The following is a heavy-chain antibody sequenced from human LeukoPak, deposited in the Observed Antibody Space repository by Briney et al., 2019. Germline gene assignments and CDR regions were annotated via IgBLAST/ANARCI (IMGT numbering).Heavy chain of an antibody. Sequence: SETLSLTRTVSGGSISSGSYYWSWIRQPAGKGQEWIGRIYTSGSTNYNPSLKSRVTISVDTSKNHFSLKLSSVTAADTAVYYCARKVGGCDFWSGYGHMDVWGKGTTVTVSS. J-gene: IGHJ6*03. V-gene: IGHV4-61*02. CDR1: GGSISSGSYY. CDR3: ARKVGGCDFWSGYGHMDV. D-gene: IGHD3-3*01. CDR2: IYTSGST.